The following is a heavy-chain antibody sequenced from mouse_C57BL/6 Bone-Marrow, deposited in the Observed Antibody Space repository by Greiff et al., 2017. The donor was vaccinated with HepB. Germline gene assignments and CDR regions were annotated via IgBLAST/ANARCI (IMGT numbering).Heavy chain of an antibody. CDR1: GYTFTSYG. J-gene: IGHJ1*03. V-gene: IGHV1-81*01. Sequence: VMLVESGAELARPGASVKLSCKASGYTFTSYGISWVKQRTGQGLEWIGEIYPRSGNTYYNEKFKGKATLTADKSSSTAYMELRSLTSEDSAVYVCARDGYYWYFDVWGTGTTVTVSS. CDR2: IYPRSGNT. D-gene: IGHD2-3*01. CDR3: ARDGYYWYFDV.